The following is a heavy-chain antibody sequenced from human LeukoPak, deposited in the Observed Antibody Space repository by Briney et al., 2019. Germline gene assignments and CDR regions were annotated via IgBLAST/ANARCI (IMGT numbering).Heavy chain of an antibody. Sequence: PGGSLRLSCAASGFTLSPQWMSWVRQAPGKGLEWVSRINDDESRTDYRESVKGRFTISRDNDKNMVYLQMNSLRAEDTAMYFCARAKPLYNGGLDYWGQGTLVTVSS. J-gene: IGHJ4*02. V-gene: IGHV3-74*01. CDR1: GFTLSPQW. CDR2: INDDESRT. CDR3: ARAKPLYNGGLDY. D-gene: IGHD2-8*01.